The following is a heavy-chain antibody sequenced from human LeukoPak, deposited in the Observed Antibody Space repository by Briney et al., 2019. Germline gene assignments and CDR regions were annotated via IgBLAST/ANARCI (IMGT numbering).Heavy chain of an antibody. V-gene: IGHV1-18*01. D-gene: IGHD3-22*01. J-gene: IGHJ4*02. CDR2: ISGYNGNT. CDR1: GYIFTDYG. Sequence: ASVKVSCKASGYIFTDYGISWVRQAPGQGFEWMGWISGYNGNTNYAQSLQGRVTMTTDTSTSTTYMELRSLRSDDTAVYYCARRADHYDSSCYQHWGQGTLVTVSS. CDR3: ARRADHYDSSCYQH.